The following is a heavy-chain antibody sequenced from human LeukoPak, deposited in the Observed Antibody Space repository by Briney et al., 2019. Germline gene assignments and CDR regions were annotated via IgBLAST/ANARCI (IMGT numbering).Heavy chain of an antibody. Sequence: PGGSLRLSCAASGFTFSSYGMHWVRQAPGKGLEWVAVIWYDGSNKYYADSVKGRFTISRDNSKNTLYLQMNSLRAEDTAVYFCAGYDYVQDYFDYWGQGTLVTVSS. CDR2: IWYDGSNK. J-gene: IGHJ4*02. V-gene: IGHV3-33*01. D-gene: IGHD3-10*02. CDR3: AGYDYVQDYFDY. CDR1: GFTFSSYG.